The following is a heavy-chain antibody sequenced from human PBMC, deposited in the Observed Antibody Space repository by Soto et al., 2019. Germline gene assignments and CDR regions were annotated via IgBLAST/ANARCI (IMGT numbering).Heavy chain of an antibody. CDR1: GGSITSGAYY. D-gene: IGHD3-22*01. V-gene: IGHV4-31*03. CDR2: IHYSGRT. J-gene: IGHJ5*02. CDR3: ARYYFDSSGYPNWFDP. Sequence: TLSLTCTVCGGSITSGAYYWTWIRQHPGKGLEWIAYIHYSGRTYYNPSLKSRVTISVDTSNNQFSLKLSSVTAADTAVYYCARYYFDSSGYPNWFDPWGQGTLVTVSS.